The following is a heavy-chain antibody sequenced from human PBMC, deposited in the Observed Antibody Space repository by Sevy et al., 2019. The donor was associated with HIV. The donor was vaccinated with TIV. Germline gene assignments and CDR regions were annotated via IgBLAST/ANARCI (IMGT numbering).Heavy chain of an antibody. J-gene: IGHJ4*02. CDR1: GLTFTDAW. CDR2: IRSNTDGGTT. Sequence: GGSLRLSCAASGLTFTDAWMAWVRQAPGKVLEWVGRIRSNTDGGTTEYAAPLKGRFTISRDDSKNTLYLQMNILKSADTAVYYCTTDREYSDFKGGFDYWGRGALVTVSS. CDR3: TTDREYSDFKGGFDY. V-gene: IGHV3-15*01. D-gene: IGHD4-17*01.